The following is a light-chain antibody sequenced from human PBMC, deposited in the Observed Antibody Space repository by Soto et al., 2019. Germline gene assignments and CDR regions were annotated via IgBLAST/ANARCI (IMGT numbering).Light chain of an antibody. V-gene: IGLV2-14*01. Sequence: QSVLTQPASVSGSPGQSITLSCTGTSSDVGGYNYVSWYQQHPGKAPKLMIYDVSNRPSGVSNRFSGSKSGNTASLTISGLQAEDEADYYCSSYKSSSTPYVFGTGTKVTVL. CDR3: SSYKSSSTPYV. J-gene: IGLJ1*01. CDR2: DVS. CDR1: SSDVGGYNY.